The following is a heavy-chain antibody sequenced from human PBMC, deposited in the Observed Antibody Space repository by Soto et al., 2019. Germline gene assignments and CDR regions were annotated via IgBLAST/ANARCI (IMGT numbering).Heavy chain of an antibody. V-gene: IGHV3-21*02. CDR2: IGSSDIYT. J-gene: IGHJ6*02. CDR1: GFTFSSYK. CDR3: ARDQVGMDD. Sequence: EVQLVESGGGLVKPGGSLRLSCSGSGFTFSSYKINWVRQAPGKGLEWVSSIGSSDIYTYYADSLKGRLIISRDNANNSVYLQINSLSAEDTAVYYWARDQVGMDDWGQGTPVTAS.